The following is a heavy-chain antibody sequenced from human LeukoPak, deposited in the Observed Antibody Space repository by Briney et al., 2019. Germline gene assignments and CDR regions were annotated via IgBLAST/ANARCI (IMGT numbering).Heavy chain of an antibody. CDR1: AFTFSSYA. J-gene: IGHJ4*02. CDR2: ISYDGSNK. V-gene: IGHV3-30-3*01. D-gene: IGHD3-3*01. CDR3: ARANYDFWSGYH. Sequence: GRSLRPSCAASAFTFSSYATDWVRHAPGKGLEWVAVISYDGSNKYYADSVKGRFTISRDNSKNTLYLQMNSLRAEDTAVYYCARANYDFWSGYHWVQGTLVTVPS.